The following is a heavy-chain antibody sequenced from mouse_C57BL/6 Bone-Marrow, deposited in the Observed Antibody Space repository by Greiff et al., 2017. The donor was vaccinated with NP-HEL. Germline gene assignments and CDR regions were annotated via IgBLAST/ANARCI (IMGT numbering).Heavy chain of an antibody. CDR2: IDPSDSYT. J-gene: IGHJ2*01. D-gene: IGHD4-1*01. CDR3: ARELYYFDY. V-gene: IGHV1-69*01. CDR1: GYTFTSYW. Sequence: QVQLQQSGAELVMPGASVKLSCKASGYTFTSYWMHWVKQRPGQGLEWIGEIDPSDSYTNYNQKFKGKSTLTVDKSSSTAYMQLSSLTSEDSAVYYCARELYYFDYWGQGTTLTVSS.